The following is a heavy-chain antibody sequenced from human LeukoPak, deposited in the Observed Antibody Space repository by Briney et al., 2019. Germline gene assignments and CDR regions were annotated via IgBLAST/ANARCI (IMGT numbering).Heavy chain of an antibody. CDR1: GFSFSAYT. D-gene: IGHD5-18*01. CDR2: INSGTTT. J-gene: IGHJ4*02. Sequence: PGGSLRVSCAASGFSFSAYTFNWVRQAPGKGLEWVSYINSGTTTYCADSVKGRFTISRDNAKNSVYLQMNSLRAEDTAVYYCASGFNYGYFRYWGPGTLVTVSS. V-gene: IGHV3-48*01. CDR3: ASGFNYGYFRY.